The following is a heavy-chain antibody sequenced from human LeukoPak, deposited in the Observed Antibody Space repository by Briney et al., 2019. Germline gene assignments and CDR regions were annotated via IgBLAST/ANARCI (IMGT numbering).Heavy chain of an antibody. CDR3: ARLPGRGYSYGPFDY. D-gene: IGHD5-18*01. V-gene: IGHV5-51*01. CDR2: IYPGDSDT. CDR1: GYSFTSYW. Sequence: RGESLKISCKCSGYSFTSYWIGWVRQMPGKGLEWMGIIYPGDSDTRSSPSFQGQVTISVDKSISTAYLQWSSLKASDTAIYYCARLPGRGYSYGPFDYWGQGTLVTVSS. J-gene: IGHJ4*02.